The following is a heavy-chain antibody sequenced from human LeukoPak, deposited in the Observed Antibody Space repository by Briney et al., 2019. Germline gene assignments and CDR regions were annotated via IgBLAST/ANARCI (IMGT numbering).Heavy chain of an antibody. CDR2: INPNSDDT. CDR1: GYTFTGYY. D-gene: IGHD4-23*01. CDR3: ARVRYDYGAKDIDY. V-gene: IGHV1-2*02. Sequence: ASVKVSCKASGYTFTGYYMHWVRQAPGQGLEWMGWINPNSDDTNYAKKFQGRVTMTSDTSMSTVYMEMSRLRSDDTAVYYCARVRYDYGAKDIDYWGQGTLVTVSS. J-gene: IGHJ4*02.